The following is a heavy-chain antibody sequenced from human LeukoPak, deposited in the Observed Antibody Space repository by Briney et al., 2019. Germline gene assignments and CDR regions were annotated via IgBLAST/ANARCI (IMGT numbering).Heavy chain of an antibody. CDR3: ARVFTSADV. V-gene: IGHV1-69*13. CDR2: IIPIFGTA. CDR1: GGTFISYA. Sequence: ASVKVSCKASGGTFISYATSWVRQAPGQGLEWMGGIIPIFGTANYAQKFQGRVTITADESTSTAYMEPSSLRSEDTAVYYCARVFTSADVWGQGTTVTVSS. J-gene: IGHJ6*02. D-gene: IGHD3-16*01.